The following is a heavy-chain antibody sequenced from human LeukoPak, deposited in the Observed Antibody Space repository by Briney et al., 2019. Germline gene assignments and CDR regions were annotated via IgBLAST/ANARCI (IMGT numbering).Heavy chain of an antibody. CDR1: GFTFDDYG. V-gene: IGHV3-20*04. CDR2: INWNAGST. CDR3: ARVRLGTYYFDY. J-gene: IGHJ4*02. D-gene: IGHD7-27*01. Sequence: PGGSLRHSCAASGFTFDDYGMSWVRQAPGKGLEWVSGINWNAGSTGYAASVKGRFIISRDNAKNSLYLQMNSLRTEDTALYYCARVRLGTYYFDYWGQGTLVTVSS.